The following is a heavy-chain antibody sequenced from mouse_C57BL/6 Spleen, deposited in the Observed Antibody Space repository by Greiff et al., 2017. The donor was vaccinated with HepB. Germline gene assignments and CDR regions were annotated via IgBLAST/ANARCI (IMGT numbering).Heavy chain of an antibody. V-gene: IGHV1-74*01. D-gene: IGHD3-3*01. Sequence: QVQLQQPGAELVKPGASVKVSCKASGYTFTSYWMHWVKQRPGQGLEWIGRIHPSDGDTNYNQKFKGKATLTVDKSSSTAYMQLSSLTSEDSAVYYCATGTWEAWFAYWGQGTLVTVSA. J-gene: IGHJ3*01. CDR1: GYTFTSYW. CDR3: ATGTWEAWFAY. CDR2: IHPSDGDT.